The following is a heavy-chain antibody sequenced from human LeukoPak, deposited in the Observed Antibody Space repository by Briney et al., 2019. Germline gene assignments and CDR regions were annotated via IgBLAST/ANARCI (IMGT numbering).Heavy chain of an antibody. CDR3: GRHLDIVAPFDY. Sequence: SETLSLTCAVSGYSVSSGYYWGGIRQPPGEGLEWIGSIYHTGSTYYNPSLKSRVTISIDTSKNQFSLKLSSVTAADTAVYYCGRHLDIVAPFDYWGQGTLVTVSS. J-gene: IGHJ4*02. D-gene: IGHD5-12*01. CDR2: IYHTGST. V-gene: IGHV4-38-2*01. CDR1: GYSVSSGYY.